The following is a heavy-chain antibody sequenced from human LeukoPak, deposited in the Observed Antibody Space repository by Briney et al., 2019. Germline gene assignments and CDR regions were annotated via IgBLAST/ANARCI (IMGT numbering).Heavy chain of an antibody. CDR2: IKQDGSEK. CDR3: ASSSGWIIDY. D-gene: IGHD6-19*01. Sequence: PGGSLGLSCAASGFTFSNYWMNWVRQAPGKGLEWVANIKQDGSEKYYVDSVKGRFTISRDNAKNSLFLQMNSLRAEDTAVYYCASSSGWIIDYWGQGTLVTVSS. CDR1: GFTFSNYW. V-gene: IGHV3-7*01. J-gene: IGHJ4*02.